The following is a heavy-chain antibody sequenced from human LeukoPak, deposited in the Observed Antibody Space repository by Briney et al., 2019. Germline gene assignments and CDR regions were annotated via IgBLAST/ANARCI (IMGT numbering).Heavy chain of an antibody. V-gene: IGHV1-69*13. J-gene: IGHJ4*02. CDR2: IIPIFGTA. Sequence: GASVKVSCKASGGTFSSYAISWVRQAPGQGLEWMGGIIPIFGTANYAQKFQGRVTITADESTSTAYMELSSLRSEDTAVYYCATGGPVAYWGGDCYWALGYGGQEPLVPVSS. CDR3: ATGGPVAYWGGDCYWALGY. CDR1: GGTFSSYA. D-gene: IGHD2-21*02.